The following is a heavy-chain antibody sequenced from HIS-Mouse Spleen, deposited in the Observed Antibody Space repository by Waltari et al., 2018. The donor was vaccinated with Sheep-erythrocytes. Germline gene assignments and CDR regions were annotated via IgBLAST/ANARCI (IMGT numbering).Heavy chain of an antibody. V-gene: IGHV4-39*07. CDR3: ARVSVAARFDY. CDR1: GGSISSSSYY. Sequence: QLQLQESGPGLVKPSETLSLTCTVSGGSISSSSYYWGWIRQPPGKGLEWIGSISYSGSTYYNPSLKSRVTISVDTSKNQFSLKLSSVTAADTAVYYCARVSVAARFDYWGQGTLVTVSS. D-gene: IGHD6-6*01. J-gene: IGHJ4*02. CDR2: ISYSGST.